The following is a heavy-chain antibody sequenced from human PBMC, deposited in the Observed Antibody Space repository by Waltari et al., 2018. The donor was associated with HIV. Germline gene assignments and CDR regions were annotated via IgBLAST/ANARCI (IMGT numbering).Heavy chain of an antibody. Sequence: QVQLVESGGGVVQPGRSLRLSCAASGFTFSNFAMHWVRQAPGKGLGWVEVRWYDGENKYYADSVKGRFTISRDNSKNTLYLQMNSLRVEDTAVYYCARGGYYYDISGYYHYWGQGTLVTVSS. D-gene: IGHD3-22*01. CDR1: GFTFSNFA. V-gene: IGHV3-33*01. CDR2: RWYDGENK. CDR3: ARGGYYYDISGYYHY. J-gene: IGHJ4*02.